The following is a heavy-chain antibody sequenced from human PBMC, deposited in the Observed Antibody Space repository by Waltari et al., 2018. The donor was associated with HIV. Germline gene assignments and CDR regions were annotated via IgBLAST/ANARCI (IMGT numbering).Heavy chain of an antibody. CDR1: GCTFSNYA. CDR3: TKDQTGAADS. J-gene: IGHJ5*02. CDR2: ISGGGGTT. D-gene: IGHD1-1*01. Sequence: EVQLLQSGGDLVQPGGARRLSCAACGCTFSNYAMNWVRQAPGQGLEWVSSISGGGGTTYYAGSVKGRFTVSRDNSKNTLYLQMNSLRVEDTAMYYCTKDQTGAADSWGQGTQVTVPS. V-gene: IGHV3-23*01.